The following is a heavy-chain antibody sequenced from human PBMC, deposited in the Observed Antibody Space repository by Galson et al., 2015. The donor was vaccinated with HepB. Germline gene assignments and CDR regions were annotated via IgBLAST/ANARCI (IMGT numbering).Heavy chain of an antibody. D-gene: IGHD6-13*01. Sequence: LSLTCTVSGGSISSSSYYWGWIRQPPGKGLEWIGSIYYSGSTYYNPSLKSRVTISVDTSKNQFSLKLSSVTAADTAVYYCARQDLLGSSWPFNWFDPWGQGTLVTVSS. J-gene: IGHJ5*02. V-gene: IGHV4-39*01. CDR2: IYYSGST. CDR1: GGSISSSSYY. CDR3: ARQDLLGSSWPFNWFDP.